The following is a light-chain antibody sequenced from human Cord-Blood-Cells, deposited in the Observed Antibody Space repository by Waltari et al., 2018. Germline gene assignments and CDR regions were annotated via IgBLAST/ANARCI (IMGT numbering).Light chain of an antibody. V-gene: IGLV2-14*01. CDR3: SSYTSSSTVV. CDR2: EVS. Sequence: QSALTQPASVSGSPGQSITISCTGTSSDVGGYNYVSWYQQHPGKAPKLLLYEVSNRPSGVSNRFSGSKSGNTGSLTISGRKAEDEAYYYCSSYTSSSTVVFGGGTKLTVL. CDR1: SSDVGGYNY. J-gene: IGLJ2*01.